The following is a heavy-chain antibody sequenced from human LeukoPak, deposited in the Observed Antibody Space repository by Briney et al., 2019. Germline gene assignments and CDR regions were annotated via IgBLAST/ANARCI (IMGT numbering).Heavy chain of an antibody. CDR2: IIPIFGTA. CDR1: GGTFSSYA. D-gene: IGHD3-3*01. Sequence: GASVKVSCKASGGTFSSYAISWVRQAPGQGLEWMGGIIPIFGTANYAQKFQGRVTVTTDESTSTAYMELSSLRSEDTAVYYCARAIRFLGWPVGADYYYYMDVWGKGTTVTVSS. V-gene: IGHV1-69*05. J-gene: IGHJ6*03. CDR3: ARAIRFLGWPVGADYYYYMDV.